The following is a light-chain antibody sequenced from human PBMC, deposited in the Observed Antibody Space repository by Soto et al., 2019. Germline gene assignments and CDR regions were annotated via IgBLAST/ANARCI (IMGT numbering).Light chain of an antibody. CDR1: QNVDTF. V-gene: IGKV3-11*01. CDR3: QQRYDWPLT. J-gene: IGKJ4*01. Sequence: DIVLTQSPGTLSLSPGEGASLSCRASQNVDTFLAWYQQRPGQSPRLLIYDASNRATGIPARFSGSGSGTDFTLNISSLEPEDFAVYYSQQRYDWPLTFGAGTRVEI. CDR2: DAS.